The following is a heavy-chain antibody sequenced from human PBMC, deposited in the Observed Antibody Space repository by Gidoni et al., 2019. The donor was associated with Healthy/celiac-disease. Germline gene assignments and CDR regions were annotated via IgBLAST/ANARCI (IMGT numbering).Heavy chain of an antibody. CDR3: ASSPGGYYYYGMDV. Sequence: EVQLVESGGGLIQPGGSLRISCASSGCTVSSNYMSWVRQAPGKGPAWVSVIYSGGSTYYADSVKGRFTISRDNSKNTLYLQMNSLRAEDTAVYYCASSPGGYYYYGMDVWGQGTTVTVSS. V-gene: IGHV3-53*01. CDR2: IYSGGST. CDR1: GCTVSSNY. J-gene: IGHJ6*02.